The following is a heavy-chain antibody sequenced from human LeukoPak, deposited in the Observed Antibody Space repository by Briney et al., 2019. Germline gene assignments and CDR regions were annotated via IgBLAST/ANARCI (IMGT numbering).Heavy chain of an antibody. CDR1: GGSISSGGYY. CDR2: IYYSGST. J-gene: IGHJ4*02. D-gene: IGHD4-23*01. Sequence: PSETLSLTCTVSGGSISSGGYYWSWIRQHPGKGLEWIGYIYYSGSTYYNPSLKSRVTISVDTSKNQFSLKLSSVTAADTAVYYCAKDQGGGQPTFDYWGQGTLVTVSS. V-gene: IGHV4-31*03. CDR3: AKDQGGGQPTFDY.